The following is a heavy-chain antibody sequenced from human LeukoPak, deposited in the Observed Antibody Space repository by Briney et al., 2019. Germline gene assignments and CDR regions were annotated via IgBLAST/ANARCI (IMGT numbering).Heavy chain of an antibody. V-gene: IGHV1-69*06. J-gene: IGHJ4*02. CDR2: IIPIFGTA. CDR1: GGTFSRYA. Sequence: ASVKVSCKASGGTFSRYAFSWVRQAPGQGLEWMGGIIPIFGTANYAQKFQGRVTITPDKSTSSDYMELSSLRSEDTAVCYCARGWDPVDGTLDYWGQGTMVTVSS. CDR3: ARGWDPVDGTLDY. D-gene: IGHD6-13*01.